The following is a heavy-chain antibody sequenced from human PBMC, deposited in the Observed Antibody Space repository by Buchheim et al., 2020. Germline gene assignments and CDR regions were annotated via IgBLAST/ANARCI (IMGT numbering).Heavy chain of an antibody. CDR1: GFTFSSSG. CDR2: ISYDGSNK. Sequence: QVQLVESGGGVVQPGRSLRLSCAESGFTFSSSGMHWVRQAPGKGLEWVAVISYDGSNKYYADSVKGRFSISRDNSKNTLYLQMDSLRAEDTAVYYCAKPRIAIFDGLDSWGQGTL. D-gene: IGHD3-3*01. J-gene: IGHJ4*02. V-gene: IGHV3-30*18. CDR3: AKPRIAIFDGLDS.